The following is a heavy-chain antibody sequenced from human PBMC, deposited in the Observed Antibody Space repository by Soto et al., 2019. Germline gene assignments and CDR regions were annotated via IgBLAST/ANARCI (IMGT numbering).Heavy chain of an antibody. D-gene: IGHD3-22*01. CDR3: AKVHYYDSTGYFRHFDS. V-gene: IGHV3-23*01. CDR1: GFTFGTYA. J-gene: IGHJ4*02. Sequence: GGSLRLSCSGSGFTFGTYAMSWVRQAPGKGLEWVSIISASGTGTSSAASVKGRFAISRDNSRNTVHLQMNSLRPEDTAVYFCAKVHYYDSTGYFRHFDSWGQGTQVTVSS. CDR2: ISASGTGT.